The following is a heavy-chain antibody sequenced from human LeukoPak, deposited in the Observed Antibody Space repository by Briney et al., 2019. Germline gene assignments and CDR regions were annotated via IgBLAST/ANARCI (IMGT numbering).Heavy chain of an antibody. J-gene: IGHJ4*02. CDR2: VTGDGGTT. CDR3: VKVSSTVGATYFDY. CDR1: GFTFSSYA. D-gene: IGHD1-26*01. V-gene: IGHV3-64D*06. Sequence: GRTLRLSRAASGFTFSSYATHWAPEAPGGGLEYSSGVTGDGGTTYHADSVKGRFTISRDNSKNTLYLQMSSLRVEDTAVYYCVKVSSTVGATYFDYWGQGTLVTVSS.